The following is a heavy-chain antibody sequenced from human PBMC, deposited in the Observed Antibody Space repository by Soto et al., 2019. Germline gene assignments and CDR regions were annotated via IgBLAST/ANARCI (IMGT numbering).Heavy chain of an antibody. CDR3: ARGGVPAALDM. CDR2: INGDGSST. D-gene: IGHD3-10*01. Sequence: EVQLVESGGGLVQPGGSLRLSCAVSGFTLSNYYMHWARQAPGKGLVWVSHINGDGSSTNYADSVRGRFTISRDNAKNTLYLQMNSLRAEDTAVYYCARGGVPAALDMWGEGTMVPVSS. CDR1: GFTLSNYY. J-gene: IGHJ3*02. V-gene: IGHV3-74*01.